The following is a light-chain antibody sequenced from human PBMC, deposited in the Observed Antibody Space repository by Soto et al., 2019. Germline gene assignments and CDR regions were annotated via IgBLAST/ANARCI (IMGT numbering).Light chain of an antibody. CDR2: AAS. V-gene: IGKV1-8*01. CDR1: QGITSY. CDR3: QQYNTYSWT. J-gene: IGKJ1*01. Sequence: AIRMTQSPSSFSASTGDRVTITCRASQGITSYLAWYQQKPGRAPQLLIYAASALQSGVPSRFSGSGSGTEFTLTISSLQPDDFATYYCQQYNTYSWTFGQGTKVDIK.